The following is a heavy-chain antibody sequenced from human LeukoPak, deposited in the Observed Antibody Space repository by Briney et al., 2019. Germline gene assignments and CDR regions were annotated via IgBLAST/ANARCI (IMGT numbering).Heavy chain of an antibody. CDR1: GFTFSGSA. J-gene: IGHJ1*01. D-gene: IGHD6-19*01. V-gene: IGHV3-73*01. CDR2: IRSKANSYAT. Sequence: GVSLRLSCAASGFTFSGSAMLGLRQASGKGREGVSRIRSKANSYATAYDASVKGILNHSREDSINPADLQMNRLHTGDSVASYCAVAGQGYFQHWGQGTLVTVSS. CDR3: AVAGQGYFQH.